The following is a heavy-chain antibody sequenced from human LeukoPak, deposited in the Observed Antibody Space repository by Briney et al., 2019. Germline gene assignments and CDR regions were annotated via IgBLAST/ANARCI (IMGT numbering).Heavy chain of an antibody. J-gene: IGHJ4*02. D-gene: IGHD6-19*01. CDR1: GGSVSSGSYY. CDR3: ARVLSGYSSGWYLDY. Sequence: SETLSLTSTVSGGSVSSGSYYWSWIRQPPGKGLEWIGYIYYSGSTNYNPSLKSRVTISVDTSKNQFSLKLSSVTAADTAVYYCARVLSGYSSGWYLDYWGQGTLVTVSS. V-gene: IGHV4-61*01. CDR2: IYYSGST.